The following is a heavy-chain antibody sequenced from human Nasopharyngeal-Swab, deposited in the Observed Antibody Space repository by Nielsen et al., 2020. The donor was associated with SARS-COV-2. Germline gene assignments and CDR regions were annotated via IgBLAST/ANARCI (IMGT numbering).Heavy chain of an antibody. CDR3: ARGADQSDGMDV. D-gene: IGHD4/OR15-4a*01. J-gene: IGHJ6*02. CDR2: IYYSGST. Sequence: SDTLSLTSTVSGGSISSYYWSWIRQPPGKGLEWIGYIYYSGSTNYNPSLKSRVTISVDTSKNQFSLKLSSVTAADTAVYYCARGADQSDGMDVWGQGTTVTVSS. V-gene: IGHV4-59*08. CDR1: GGSISSYY.